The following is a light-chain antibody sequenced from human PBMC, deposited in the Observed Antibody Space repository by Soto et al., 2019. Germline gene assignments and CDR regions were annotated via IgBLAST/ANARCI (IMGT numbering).Light chain of an antibody. CDR2: GNS. CDR1: SSNIGAGYD. CDR3: QSYDSSLSGWV. V-gene: IGLV1-40*01. J-gene: IGLJ2*01. Sequence: QSALTQPPSVSGAPGQRVTISCTGSSSNIGAGYDVHWYQHLPGTAPKLLIYGNSNRPSGVPDRFSGSKSVTSASLAITGLQAEDEADYYCQSYDSSLSGWVFGGGTKLTVL.